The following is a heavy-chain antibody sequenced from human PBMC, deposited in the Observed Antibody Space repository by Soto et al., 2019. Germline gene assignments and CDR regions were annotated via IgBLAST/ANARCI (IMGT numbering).Heavy chain of an antibody. CDR2: IRSKANNYAT. CDR3: TNPQVYYGMDV. Sequence: EVQLVESGGGLVQPGGSLKLSCAASGFTFSGSAVHWVRQASGKGLEWVGRIRSKANNYATAYAASVQGRFTIFRDDFKNTAYLQMNSLKPEDTAVYYCTNPQVYYGMDVWGQGTTVTVSS. CDR1: GFTFSGSA. V-gene: IGHV3-73*02. J-gene: IGHJ6*02.